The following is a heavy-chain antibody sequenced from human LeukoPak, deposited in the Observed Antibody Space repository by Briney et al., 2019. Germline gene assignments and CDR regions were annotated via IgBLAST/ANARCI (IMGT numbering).Heavy chain of an antibody. CDR1: GGSISYTSHY. CDR2: FDYSGST. V-gene: IGHV4-39*01. D-gene: IGHD3-22*01. J-gene: IGHJ2*01. CDR3: ARHCANYFHNGFYYASWYFDL. Sequence: PSETLSLTCAVSGGSISYTSHYWGWIRQPPGKGLEWIGSFDYSGSTYYNPSLKSRVTTSVDTSKNQLSLKLSTVTAADTAVYFCARHCANYFHNGFYYASWYFDLWGRGTLVTVSS.